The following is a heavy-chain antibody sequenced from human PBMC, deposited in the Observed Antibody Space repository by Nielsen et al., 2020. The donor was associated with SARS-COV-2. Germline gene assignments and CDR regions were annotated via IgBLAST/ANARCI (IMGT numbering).Heavy chain of an antibody. Sequence: GESLKISCAASGFTFKNYAMSWVRQAPGKGLEWVSYISSSSSTIYYADSVKGRFTISRDNAKNSLYLQMNSLRAEDTALYYCAKDIMADGSGSYTFDYWGQGTLVTVSS. CDR1: GFTFKNYA. J-gene: IGHJ4*02. V-gene: IGHV3-48*04. CDR2: ISSSSSTI. D-gene: IGHD3-10*01. CDR3: AKDIMADGSGSYTFDY.